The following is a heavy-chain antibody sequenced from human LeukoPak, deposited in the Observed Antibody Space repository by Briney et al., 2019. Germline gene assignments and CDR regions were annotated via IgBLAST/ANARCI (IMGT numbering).Heavy chain of an antibody. CDR2: IYSTGST. CDR3: ARAPILYYFDC. CDR1: GGSISSYY. Sequence: PSETLSLTCTVSGGSISSYYWSWIRQPPGKELECIGYIYSTGSTSYNPSLKSRVTISIDTSKNQSSLNLNSVTAADTAVYYCARAPILYYFDCWGQGTLVTVSS. V-gene: IGHV4-59*08. J-gene: IGHJ4*02.